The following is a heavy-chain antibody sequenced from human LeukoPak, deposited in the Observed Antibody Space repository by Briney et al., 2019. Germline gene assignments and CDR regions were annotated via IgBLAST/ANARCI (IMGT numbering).Heavy chain of an antibody. Sequence: GRSLRLSCAASGFTFSSYAMSWVRDAPGEGLECVSAISGSGGSTYYADSVKGRFPISRDNSKTTLYLHMNSLRAEDTAVYYCAKDGYYGSGPPDYWGQGTLVTVSS. CDR2: ISGSGGST. J-gene: IGHJ4*02. CDR3: AKDGYYGSGPPDY. V-gene: IGHV3-23*01. CDR1: GFTFSSYA. D-gene: IGHD3-10*01.